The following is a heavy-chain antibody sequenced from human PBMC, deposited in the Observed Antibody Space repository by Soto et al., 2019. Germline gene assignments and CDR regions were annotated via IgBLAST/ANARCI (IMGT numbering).Heavy chain of an antibody. CDR2: IYHSGST. J-gene: IGHJ4*02. D-gene: IGHD3-10*01. CDR3: ARDGVYPFDY. CDR1: GGSISSGGYS. Sequence: SETLSLTCAVSGGSISSGGYSWSWIRQPPGKGLEWIGYIYHSGSTYYNPSLKSRVTISVDTSKNQFSLKLSSVAAADTAVYYCARDGVYPFDYWGQGTLVTVSS. V-gene: IGHV4-30-2*01.